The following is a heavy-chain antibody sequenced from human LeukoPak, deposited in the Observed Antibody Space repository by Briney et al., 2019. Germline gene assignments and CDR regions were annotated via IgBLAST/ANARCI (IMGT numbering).Heavy chain of an antibody. J-gene: IGHJ5*02. CDR2: IYHSGST. V-gene: IGHV4-4*02. Sequence: SGTLSLTCTVSGDSISSYYWWSWVRLPPGKGLEWIGEIYHSGSTNYSPSLKSRVTISVDKSKNHFSLKLSSVTAADTAVYYCARGGIVAPGSFDPWGQGTLVTVSS. D-gene: IGHD6-13*01. CDR3: ARGGIVAPGSFDP. CDR1: GDSISSYYW.